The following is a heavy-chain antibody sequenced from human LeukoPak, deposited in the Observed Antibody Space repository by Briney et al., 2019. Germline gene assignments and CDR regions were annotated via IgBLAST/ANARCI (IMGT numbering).Heavy chain of an antibody. V-gene: IGHV1-2*02. D-gene: IGHD1-26*01. CDR3: AREYSGSYRFDY. J-gene: IGHJ4*02. CDR2: INPKSGGT. CDR1: GYSFTAYY. Sequence: ASVKVSCKASGYSFTAYYMHWVRQAPGQGLEWMGWINPKSGGTNYAQRFQGRVAMTRDTSITTAYMELSRLRSDDTAVYFCAREYSGSYRFDYWGQGTLVTVSS.